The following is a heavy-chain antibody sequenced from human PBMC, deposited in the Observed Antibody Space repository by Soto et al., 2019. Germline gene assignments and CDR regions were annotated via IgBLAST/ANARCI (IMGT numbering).Heavy chain of an antibody. CDR2: IYTSGST. CDR3: ARACSSNSCYDVLDY. Sequence: PSETLSLTCTVSGGSISSYYWSWIRQPAGKGLEGIGRIYTSGSTNYNPSLKSRVTTSVDTAKNQFSLKRSSVTAADTAVYYCARACSSNSCYDVLDYWGQGTLVTVSS. V-gene: IGHV4-4*07. J-gene: IGHJ4*02. D-gene: IGHD2-2*01. CDR1: GGSISSYY.